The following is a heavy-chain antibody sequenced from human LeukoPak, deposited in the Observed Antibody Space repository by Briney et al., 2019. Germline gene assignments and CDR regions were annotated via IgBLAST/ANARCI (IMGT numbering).Heavy chain of an antibody. CDR3: ARGTGIAVAGTKVEAFDI. V-gene: IGHV1-46*01. CDR1: GYTFTSYY. Sequence: ASVKVSCKASGYTFTSYYMHWVRQAPGQGLEWMGIINPSGGSTSYAQKFQGRVTMTRDMSTSTVYMELSSLRSEDTAVYYCARGTGIAVAGTKVEAFDIWGQGTMVTVSS. CDR2: INPSGGST. J-gene: IGHJ3*02. D-gene: IGHD6-19*01.